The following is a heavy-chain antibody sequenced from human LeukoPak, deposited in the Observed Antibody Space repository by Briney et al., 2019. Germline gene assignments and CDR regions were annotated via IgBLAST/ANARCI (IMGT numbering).Heavy chain of an antibody. CDR2: IRGRGGST. V-gene: IGHV3-23*01. Sequence: GGSLRLSCAASGLTFTNYAMSWVRQAPGKGLEWVSAIRGRGGSTYYADSVKGRFTISRDNSKNTLYLQMNSLRAKDTAVYYCAKENGYHPARGNQFDYWGQGTLVTVSS. CDR1: GLTFTNYA. CDR3: AKENGYHPARGNQFDY. J-gene: IGHJ4*02. D-gene: IGHD5-18*01.